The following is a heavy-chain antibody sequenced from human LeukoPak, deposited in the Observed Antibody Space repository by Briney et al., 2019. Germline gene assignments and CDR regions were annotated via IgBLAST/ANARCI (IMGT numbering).Heavy chain of an antibody. CDR3: ARGYSSIFSYYYYMDV. V-gene: IGHV4-59*12. D-gene: IGHD4-11*01. CDR1: GGSIRNYY. CDR2: TSDSGHT. J-gene: IGHJ6*03. Sequence: SSETLSLTCTVSGGSIRNYYWNWIRQPPGKGLEWIGYTSDSGHTDYKPSLKSRVTISVDTSKNQFSLKLSSVTAADTAVYYCARGYSSIFSYYYYMDVWGKGTTVTVSS.